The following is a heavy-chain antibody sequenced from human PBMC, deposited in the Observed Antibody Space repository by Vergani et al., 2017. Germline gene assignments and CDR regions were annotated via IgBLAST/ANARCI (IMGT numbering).Heavy chain of an antibody. Sequence: QVQLQESGPGLVKPSQTLSLTCTVSGGSISSGDYYWSWIRQPPGKGLEWIGYIYYSGSTYYNPSLKSRVIISVDTSKNQFSLKLSSVTAADTAVYYCARDRRCSGGSCYGMDVWGQGTTVTVAS. CDR1: GGSISSGDYY. V-gene: IGHV4-30-4*01. CDR3: ARDRRCSGGSCYGMDV. CDR2: IYYSGST. D-gene: IGHD2-15*01. J-gene: IGHJ6*02.